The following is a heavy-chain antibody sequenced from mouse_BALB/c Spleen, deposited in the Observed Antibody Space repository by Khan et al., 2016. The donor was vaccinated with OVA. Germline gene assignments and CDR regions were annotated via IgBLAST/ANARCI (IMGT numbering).Heavy chain of an antibody. CDR2: IWSGGTT. Sequence: QVQLKESGPGLVQPSQSLSITCTVSGFSLTSYGVHWVRQSPGKGLEWLGVIWSGGTTDYNAAFISRLSISKDNSKSQVFFKMNSLQANDTAIYYCAKNGDYAHWYFDIWGAGTTVSVSS. CDR1: GFSLTSYG. J-gene: IGHJ1*01. CDR3: AKNGDYAHWYFDI. V-gene: IGHV2-2*02. D-gene: IGHD2-13*01.